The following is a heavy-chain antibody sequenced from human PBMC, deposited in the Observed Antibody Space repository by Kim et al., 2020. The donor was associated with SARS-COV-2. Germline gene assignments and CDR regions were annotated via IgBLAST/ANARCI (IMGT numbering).Heavy chain of an antibody. Sequence: GESLKISCKGSGYSFTSYWIGWVRQMPGKGLEWMGIIYPGDSDTRYSPSFQGQVTISADKSISTAYLQWSSLKASDTAMYYCATRADHYYDSSGLDAFDIWGQGTMVTVSS. V-gene: IGHV5-51*01. CDR1: GYSFTSYW. CDR3: ATRADHYYDSSGLDAFDI. D-gene: IGHD3-22*01. CDR2: IYPGDSDT. J-gene: IGHJ3*02.